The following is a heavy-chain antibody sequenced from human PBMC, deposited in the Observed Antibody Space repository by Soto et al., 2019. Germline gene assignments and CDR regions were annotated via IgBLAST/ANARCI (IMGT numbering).Heavy chain of an antibody. CDR2: IYSGGST. Sequence: PGGSLRLSCAASGFTVSSNYMNWVRQAPGKGLEWVSVIYSGGSTNYADSVKGRFTISRDNSKNTLYLQMNSLRAEDTAVYYCARGRCRPTAGTVDYCGQGTLVTVSS. CDR3: ARGRCRPTAGTVDY. V-gene: IGHV3-66*01. J-gene: IGHJ4*02. D-gene: IGHD6-13*01. CDR1: GFTVSSNY.